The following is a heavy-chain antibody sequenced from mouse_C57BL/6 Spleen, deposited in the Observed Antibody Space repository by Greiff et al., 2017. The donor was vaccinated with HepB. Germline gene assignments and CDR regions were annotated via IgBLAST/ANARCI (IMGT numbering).Heavy chain of an antibody. CDR1: GYSFTGYF. Sequence: EVQLQQSGPELVKPGDSVKISCKASGYSFTGYFMNWVMQSHGKSLEWIGRINPYNGDTFYNQKFKGKATLTVDKSSSTAHMELRSLTSEDSAVYYCARKGPYYGSSLWYFDVWGTGTTVTVSS. CDR2: INPYNGDT. CDR3: ARKGPYYGSSLWYFDV. J-gene: IGHJ1*03. D-gene: IGHD1-1*01. V-gene: IGHV1-20*01.